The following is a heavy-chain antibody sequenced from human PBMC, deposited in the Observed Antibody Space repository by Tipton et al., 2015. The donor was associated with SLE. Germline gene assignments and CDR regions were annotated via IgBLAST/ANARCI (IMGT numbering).Heavy chain of an antibody. J-gene: IGHJ4*02. D-gene: IGHD5-12*01. CDR1: GGSISSGSYY. V-gene: IGHV4-61*09. Sequence: TLSLTCTVSGGSISSGSYYWSWIRQPAGKGLEWIGYIYTSGSTNYNPSLKSRVTISVDTSKNQFSLKLSSVTAADTAVYYCAISGRYSGYDPRPGRGWGQGTLVTVSS. CDR3: AISGRYSGYDPRPGRG. CDR2: IYTSGST.